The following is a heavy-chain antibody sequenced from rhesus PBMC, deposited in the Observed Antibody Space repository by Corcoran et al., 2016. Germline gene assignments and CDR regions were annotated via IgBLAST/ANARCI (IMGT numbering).Heavy chain of an antibody. CDR3: ARDFGIAAAGTIWGY. CDR1: GGPLISYW. Sequence: QVQLQESGPGLVKPSETLSLTCAVSGGPLISYWWGWIRQSPGEGVEWIGNIYGSRGSTEYKPSLKSRATISRDTSKNQFSLKLSSVTAADTAVYYCARDFGIAAAGTIWGYWGQGVLVTVSS. V-gene: IGHV4-160*01. CDR2: IYGSRGST. D-gene: IGHD6-31*01. J-gene: IGHJ4*01.